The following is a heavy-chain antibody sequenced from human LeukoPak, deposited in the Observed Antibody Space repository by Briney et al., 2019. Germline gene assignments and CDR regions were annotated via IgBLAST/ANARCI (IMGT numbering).Heavy chain of an antibody. CDR3: AKDQRPYSSSPSAFDY. Sequence: PGGSLRLSCAASGFTFSSCGMHWVRQAPGKGLEWVAVISYDGSNKYYADSVKGRFTISRDNSKNTLYLQMNSLRAEDTAVYYCAKDQRPYSSSPSAFDYWGQGTLVTVSS. J-gene: IGHJ4*02. D-gene: IGHD6-6*01. CDR2: ISYDGSNK. V-gene: IGHV3-30*18. CDR1: GFTFSSCG.